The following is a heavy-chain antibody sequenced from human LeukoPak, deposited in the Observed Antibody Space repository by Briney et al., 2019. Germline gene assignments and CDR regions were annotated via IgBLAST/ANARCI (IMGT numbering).Heavy chain of an antibody. CDR2: INPNSGGT. CDR1: GYTFTGYY. V-gene: IGHV1-2*02. J-gene: IGHJ4*02. D-gene: IGHD1-7*01. CDR3: ASVRNYGSSIDY. Sequence: ASVKVSCRASGYTFTGYYMHWVRQAPGQGLEWMGWINPNSGGTNYAQKFQGRVTMTRDTSISTAYMELSRLRSDDTAVYYCASVRNYGSSIDYWGQGTLVTVSS.